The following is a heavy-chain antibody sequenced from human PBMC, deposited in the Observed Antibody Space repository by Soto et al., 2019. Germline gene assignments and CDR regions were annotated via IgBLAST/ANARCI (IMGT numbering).Heavy chain of an antibody. CDR2: ISSSSSTI. CDR3: ARATTYGYIWGSYRPYYFDY. V-gene: IGHV3-48*01. D-gene: IGHD3-16*02. CDR1: GFTFSSYS. J-gene: IGHJ4*02. Sequence: EVQLVESGGGLVQPGGSLRLSCAASGFTFSSYSMNWVRQAPGKGLEWVSYISSSSSTIYYADSVKGRFTISRDNAKNSLYLQMNSLRAEDTAVYYCARATTYGYIWGSYRPYYFDYWGQGTLVTVSS.